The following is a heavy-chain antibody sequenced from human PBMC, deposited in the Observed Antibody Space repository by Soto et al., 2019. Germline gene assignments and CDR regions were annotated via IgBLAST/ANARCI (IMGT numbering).Heavy chain of an antibody. CDR3: ARGCYSYGVEYFQH. Sequence: ESGGGVVQPGRSLRLSCAASGFTFSSYGMHWVRQAPGKGLEWVAVIWYDGSNKYYADSVKGRFTISRDNSKNTLYLQMNSLRAEDTAVYYCARGCYSYGVEYFQHWGQGTLVTVSS. D-gene: IGHD5-18*01. J-gene: IGHJ1*01. CDR2: IWYDGSNK. CDR1: GFTFSSYG. V-gene: IGHV3-33*01.